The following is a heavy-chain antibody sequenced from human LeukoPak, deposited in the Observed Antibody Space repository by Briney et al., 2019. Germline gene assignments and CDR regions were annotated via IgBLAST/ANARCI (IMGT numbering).Heavy chain of an antibody. CDR2: INHSGST. D-gene: IGHD6-6*01. V-gene: IGHV4-34*01. J-gene: IGHJ4*02. CDR1: GGSFSGYY. Sequence: SETLSLTCAVYGGSFSGYYWSWIRQPPGKGLEWIGEINHSGSTNYNPSLKSRVTISVDTSKNQFSLKLSSVTAADTAVYYCARDLRDSPWDMTRRPRSSDYWGQGTLVTVSS. CDR3: ARDLRDSPWDMTRRPRSSDY.